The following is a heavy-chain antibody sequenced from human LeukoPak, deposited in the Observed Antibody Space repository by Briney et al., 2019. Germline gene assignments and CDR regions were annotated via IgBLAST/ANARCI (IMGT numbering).Heavy chain of an antibody. CDR1: GFTFSIYG. Sequence: GGSLRLSCAASGFTFSIYGMHWVRQAPGKGLEWVALISYDGSNKHYADSVKGRFTISRGNSKNTLYLQMNSLRAEDTAVYYCARDPDYYYDSSAYFLDYWGQGTLVTVSS. D-gene: IGHD3-22*01. J-gene: IGHJ4*02. CDR3: ARDPDYYYDSSAYFLDY. CDR2: ISYDGSNK. V-gene: IGHV3-33*05.